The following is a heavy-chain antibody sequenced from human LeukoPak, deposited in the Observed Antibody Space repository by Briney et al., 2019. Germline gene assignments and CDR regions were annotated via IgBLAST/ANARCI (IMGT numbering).Heavy chain of an antibody. V-gene: IGHV1-69*13. J-gene: IGHJ4*02. Sequence: GASVKVSCKASGGTFSSYAISWVRQAPGQGLEWMGGIIPIFGTANYAQKFQGRVTITADESTSTAYMELSSLRSEDTAVYYCAGHDYGDYVFDYWGREPWSPSPQ. CDR2: IIPIFGTA. D-gene: IGHD4-17*01. CDR3: AGHDYGDYVFDY. CDR1: GGTFSSYA.